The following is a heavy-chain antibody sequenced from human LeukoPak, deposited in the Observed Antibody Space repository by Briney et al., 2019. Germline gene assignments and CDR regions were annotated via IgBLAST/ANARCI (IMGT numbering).Heavy chain of an antibody. D-gene: IGHD3-3*01. V-gene: IGHV1-2*02. J-gene: IGHJ6*03. CDR3: ARDTACITIFGVAKYMDV. CDR1: GYTFTGYY. CDR2: INPNSGGT. Sequence: GASVKVSCKASGYTFTGYYIHWVRQAPGQGLEWMGWINPNSGGTNYAQKFQGRVTMTRDTSISTAYMELSRLRSDDTAVYYCARDTACITIFGVAKYMDVWGKGTTVTVSS.